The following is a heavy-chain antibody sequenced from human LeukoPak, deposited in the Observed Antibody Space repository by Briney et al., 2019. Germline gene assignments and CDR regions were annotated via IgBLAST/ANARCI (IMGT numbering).Heavy chain of an antibody. J-gene: IGHJ6*03. V-gene: IGHV1-8*01. CDR2: MNPSSGYT. D-gene: IGHD4-11*01. CDR3: ARESYSNYGGYMDV. CDR1: GYPFTTYD. Sequence: ASVRVSCKASGYPFTTYDINWVRKATGQGLEWMGWMNPSSGYTGYSQKFQGRVTMTRNTSITTAYMVLSSLRSEDTAVYYCARESYSNYGGYMDVWGKGTTVTVSS.